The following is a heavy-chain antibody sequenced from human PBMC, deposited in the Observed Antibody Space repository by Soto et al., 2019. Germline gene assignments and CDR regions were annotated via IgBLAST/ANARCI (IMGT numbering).Heavy chain of an antibody. CDR3: XRDSLEFFAWFDP. CDR2: IIPIFGTA. D-gene: IGHD3-3*01. J-gene: IGHJ5*02. CDR1: GGTFSSYA. Sequence: QVQLVQSGAEVKKPGSSVKVSCKASGGTFSSYAISWVRQAPGQGLEWMGGIIPIFGTANYAQKFQGRVTITADESTSTAYMELXSLRSEDXXXXYXXRDSLEFFAWFDPWGQXTXXTVSS. V-gene: IGHV1-69*01.